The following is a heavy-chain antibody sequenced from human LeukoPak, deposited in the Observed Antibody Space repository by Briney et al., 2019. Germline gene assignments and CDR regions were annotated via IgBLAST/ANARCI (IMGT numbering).Heavy chain of an antibody. D-gene: IGHD3-10*01. CDR3: AREFYTYDYGSGSHDAFDI. CDR1: GYTFTDYY. CDR2: ITPYSGGT. V-gene: IGHV1-2*02. Sequence: ASVKVSCKASGYTFTDYYIHWVRQAPGQGLEWMGWITPYSGGTDYAQKFQGRVTMTMDTSISTVYMELSRLRSDDTAVYYCAREFYTYDYGSGSHDAFDIWGQGTEVTVS. J-gene: IGHJ3*02.